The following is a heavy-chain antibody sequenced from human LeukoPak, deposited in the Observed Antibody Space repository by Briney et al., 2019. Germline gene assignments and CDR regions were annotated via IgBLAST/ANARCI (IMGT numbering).Heavy chain of an antibody. J-gene: IGHJ4*02. CDR2: ISGSGGST. Sequence: GGSLRLSCAASGFTVSSNYMSWVRQAPGKGLEWVSAISGSGGSTYYADSVKGRFTISRGNSKNTLYLQMNSLRAEDTAVYYCAKDVGYCSGGSCYSPHQYYFDYWGQGTLVTVSS. D-gene: IGHD2-15*01. CDR3: AKDVGYCSGGSCYSPHQYYFDY. CDR1: GFTVSSNY. V-gene: IGHV3-23*01.